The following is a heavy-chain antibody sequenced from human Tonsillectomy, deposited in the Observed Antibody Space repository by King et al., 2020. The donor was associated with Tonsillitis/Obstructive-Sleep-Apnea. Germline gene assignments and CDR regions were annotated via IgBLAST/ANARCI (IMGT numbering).Heavy chain of an antibody. D-gene: IGHD3-10*01. Sequence: VQLVESGGGLVKPGGSLRLSCAASGFIFSDYYMSWIRQAPGKGLEWVSYISGSGSYINYADSVKGRFTVSRDNAKNSLYLQMNSLRAEDTAVYYCARDGSGSYEAYYYMDVWGKGTTVTDSS. J-gene: IGHJ6*03. CDR3: ARDGSGSYEAYYYMDV. CDR1: GFIFSDYY. CDR2: ISGSGSYI. V-gene: IGHV3-11*01.